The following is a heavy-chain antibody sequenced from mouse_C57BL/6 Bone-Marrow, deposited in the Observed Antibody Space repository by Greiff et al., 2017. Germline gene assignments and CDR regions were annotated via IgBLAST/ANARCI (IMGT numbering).Heavy chain of an antibody. Sequence: VQLVESGAELVRPGASVKLSCKASGYTFTDYYINWVKQRPGQGLEWIARIYPGSGNTYYNEKFKGKATLTAEKSSSTAYMQLSSLTSEDSAVYFCARMEGWLLRWYCDVWGTGTTVTVSS. J-gene: IGHJ1*03. D-gene: IGHD2-3*01. CDR3: ARMEGWLLRWYCDV. CDR2: IYPGSGNT. CDR1: GYTFTDYY. V-gene: IGHV1-76*01.